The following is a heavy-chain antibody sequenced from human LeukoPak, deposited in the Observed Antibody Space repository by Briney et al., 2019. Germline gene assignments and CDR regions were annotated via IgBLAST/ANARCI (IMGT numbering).Heavy chain of an antibody. CDR3: AREAGAPDY. J-gene: IGHJ4*02. Sequence: SETLSLTCTVSGGSISSYYWSWIRQPPGKGLEWIGYIHYSGSTNYNPSLKSRLTISIDTSKNQFSLKLSSVTAADTAVYYCAREAGAPDYWGQGTLVTVSS. D-gene: IGHD1-26*01. V-gene: IGHV4-59*01. CDR2: IHYSGST. CDR1: GGSISSYY.